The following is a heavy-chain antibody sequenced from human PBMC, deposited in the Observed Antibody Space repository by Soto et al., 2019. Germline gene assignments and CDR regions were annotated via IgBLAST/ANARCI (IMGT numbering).Heavy chain of an antibody. CDR3: AKVWNRAGSYYYYGMDV. Sequence: XVFLGLSYAASGFTFSSYSKSWVGQAPGKGLEWVSAISGSGGSTYYADSVKGRFTISRDNSKNTLYLQMNSLRAEDTAVYYCAKVWNRAGSYYYYGMDVWGQGTTVTVSS. J-gene: IGHJ6*02. D-gene: IGHD6-19*01. CDR1: GFTFSSYS. CDR2: ISGSGGST. V-gene: IGHV3-23*01.